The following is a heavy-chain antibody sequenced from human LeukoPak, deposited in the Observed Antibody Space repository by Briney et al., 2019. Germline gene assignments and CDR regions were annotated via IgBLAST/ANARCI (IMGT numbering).Heavy chain of an antibody. CDR1: GFTFSSYT. CDR3: AKDGGLWVSAHWGDS. CDR2: ITTSDGNT. V-gene: IGHV3-23*01. J-gene: IGHJ4*02. Sequence: GGSLRLSCAASGFTFSSYTMSWVRQAPGKGLEWVSTITTSDGNTYYADSVKGRFTVSRDNSKNTLFLRMNSLRAEDTAVYYCAKDGGLWVSAHWGDSWGRGTLVTVSS. D-gene: IGHD7-27*01.